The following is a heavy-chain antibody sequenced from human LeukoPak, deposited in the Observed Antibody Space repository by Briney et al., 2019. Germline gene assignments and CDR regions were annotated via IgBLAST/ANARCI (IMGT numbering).Heavy chain of an antibody. J-gene: IGHJ4*02. CDR1: GGSISSSSYY. V-gene: IGHV4-39*07. Sequence: PSETLSLTCTVSGGSISSSSYYWGWIRQPPGKGLEWIGDINHSGSTNYNPSLKSRVTISVDTSKNQFSLKLSSVTAADTAVYYCAREKGQLWSGRAPDYWGQGTLVTVSS. CDR2: INHSGST. D-gene: IGHD5-18*01. CDR3: AREKGQLWSGRAPDY.